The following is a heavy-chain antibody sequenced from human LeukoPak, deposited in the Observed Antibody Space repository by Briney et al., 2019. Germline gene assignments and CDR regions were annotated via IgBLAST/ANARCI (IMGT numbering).Heavy chain of an antibody. J-gene: IGHJ6*03. CDR2: IGGSDPGT. CDR3: AKSKSSSWKYHYYYMDV. CDR1: GFNFRTYA. V-gene: IGHV3-23*01. D-gene: IGHD6-13*01. Sequence: GGSLRLSCAASGFNFRTYAMSWVRQAPGKGLEWVSAIGGSDPGTYHADSVKGRFTISRDNSKNMLFLQMNRLRLEDTAIYYCAKSKSSSWKYHYYYMDVWGKGTTVTVSS.